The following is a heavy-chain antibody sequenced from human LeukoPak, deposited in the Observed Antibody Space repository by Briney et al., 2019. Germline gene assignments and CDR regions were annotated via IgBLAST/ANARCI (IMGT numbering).Heavy chain of an antibody. Sequence: GGSLRLSCAASGFTFSSYWMSWVRQAPGKGLEWVANIKQDGSEKYYVDSVKGRFTISRDNAKNSLYLQMNSLRAEDTAVYYCARERDYCSSTSCYADYWGQGTLVTVSS. J-gene: IGHJ4*02. D-gene: IGHD2-2*01. CDR3: ARERDYCSSTSCYADY. CDR1: GFTFSSYW. CDR2: IKQDGSEK. V-gene: IGHV3-7*01.